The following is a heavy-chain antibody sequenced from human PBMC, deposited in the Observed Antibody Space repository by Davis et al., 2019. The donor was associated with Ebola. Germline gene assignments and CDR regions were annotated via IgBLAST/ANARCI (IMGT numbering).Heavy chain of an antibody. V-gene: IGHV3-7*01. CDR1: GFTFSTYW. Sequence: GESLKISCAASGFTFSTYWMTWVRQAPGKGLEWVASIKQDGSEKYFVDSVKGRFTISRDNGKNSLYLQMNSLRAEDTAVYFCARDVVEDVVVVTATLDYWGQGTRVTVSS. D-gene: IGHD2-15*01. CDR3: ARDVVEDVVVVTATLDY. CDR2: IKQDGSEK. J-gene: IGHJ4*02.